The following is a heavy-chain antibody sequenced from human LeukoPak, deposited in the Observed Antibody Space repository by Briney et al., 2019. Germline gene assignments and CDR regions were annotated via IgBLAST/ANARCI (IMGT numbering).Heavy chain of an antibody. CDR3: ARRGGSQYSSSWYYYYYMDV. J-gene: IGHJ6*03. Sequence: SGGSLRLSCAASGFTFSSSWMTWVRQAPGKGLEWVASIREDGSEKTSVDSVKGRFTISRDNAKNSLYLQMNSLRAEDTAVYYCARRGGSQYSSSWYYYYYMDVWGKGTTVTVSS. CDR1: GFTFSSSW. CDR2: IREDGSEK. V-gene: IGHV3-7*01. D-gene: IGHD6-13*01.